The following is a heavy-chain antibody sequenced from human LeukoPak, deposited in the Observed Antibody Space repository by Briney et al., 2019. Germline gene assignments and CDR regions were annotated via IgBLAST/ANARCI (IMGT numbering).Heavy chain of an antibody. D-gene: IGHD2-15*01. CDR1: GGSISSYY. CDR2: IYYSGSP. CDR3: ARDFPPAR. Sequence: SETLSLTCTVSGGSISSYYWSWIRQPPGKGLEWIGYIYYSGSPNYNPSLKSRVTISVDTSKNQFSLKLSSVTAADTAVYYCARDFPPARWGQGTLVTVSS. J-gene: IGHJ4*02. V-gene: IGHV4-59*01.